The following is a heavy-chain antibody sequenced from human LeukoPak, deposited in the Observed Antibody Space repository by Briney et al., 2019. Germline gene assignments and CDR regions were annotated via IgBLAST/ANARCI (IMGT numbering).Heavy chain of an antibody. CDR3: ARDSSGYSGYEGAFDI. CDR2: IYYSGST. V-gene: IGHV4-59*01. CDR1: GGSISGYY. Sequence: SETLSLTCTVSGGSISGYYWSWIRQPPGKGLEWIGYIYYSGSTNYNPSLKSRVTISVDTSKNQFSLKLSSVTAADTAVYYCARDSSGYSGYEGAFDIWGQGTMVTVSS. J-gene: IGHJ3*02. D-gene: IGHD5-12*01.